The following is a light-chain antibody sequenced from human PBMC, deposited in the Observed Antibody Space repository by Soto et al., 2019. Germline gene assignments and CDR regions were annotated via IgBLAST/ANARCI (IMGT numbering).Light chain of an antibody. Sequence: DIVMTQSPDSLAVSLGERATINCKSSQSVLYSSNNKNYLAWYQQQPGQPPKLLIYWASTRESGVPDRFSGSGAGTDFTLTISRLQAEDVAVYYCQQYYSTPYNFGQGTQLEIQ. V-gene: IGKV4-1*01. CDR1: QSVLYSSNNKNY. CDR3: QQYYSTPYN. J-gene: IGKJ2*01. CDR2: WAS.